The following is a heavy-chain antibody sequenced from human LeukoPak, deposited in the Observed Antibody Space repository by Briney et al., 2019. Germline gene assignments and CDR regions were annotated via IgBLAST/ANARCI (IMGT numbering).Heavy chain of an antibody. J-gene: IGHJ4*02. CDR3: ASGAAAGDY. V-gene: IGHV4-59*08. Sequence: PSETLSLTCTVSGGSISSYYWSWSRQPPGKGLEWIGYIYYSGSTNYNPSLKSRVTISVDTSKNQFSLKLSSVTAADTAVYYCASGAAAGDYWGQGTLVTVSS. CDR1: GGSISSYY. D-gene: IGHD6-13*01. CDR2: IYYSGST.